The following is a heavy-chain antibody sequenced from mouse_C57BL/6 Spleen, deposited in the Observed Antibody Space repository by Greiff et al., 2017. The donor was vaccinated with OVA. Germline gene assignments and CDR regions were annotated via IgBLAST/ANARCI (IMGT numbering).Heavy chain of an antibody. V-gene: IGHV5-17*01. CDR2: ISSGSSTI. CDR3: AIITTPDFDY. CDR1: GFTFSDYG. Sequence: EVQGVESGGGLVKPGGSLKLSCAASGFTFSDYGMHWVRQAPEKGLEWVAYISSGSSTIYYADKVKGRFTISRDNAKNTLSLQMTSLRSEDTAMYDCAIITTPDFDYWGQGTTLTVSS. J-gene: IGHJ2*01. D-gene: IGHD1-1*01.